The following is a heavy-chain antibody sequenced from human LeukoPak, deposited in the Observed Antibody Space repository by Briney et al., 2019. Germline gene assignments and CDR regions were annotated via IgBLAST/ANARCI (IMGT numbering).Heavy chain of an antibody. Sequence: GGSLRLSCAASGFTFSSYEMNWVRQAPGEGLEWISYISTSGSSVKYADSVKGRFTISRDNAKNSLYLQMDSLRTEDTAIYYCTTDHVGATVEFDSWGQGTPVTVSS. D-gene: IGHD1-26*01. V-gene: IGHV3-48*03. CDR1: GFTFSSYE. J-gene: IGHJ4*02. CDR2: ISTSGSSV. CDR3: TTDHVGATVEFDS.